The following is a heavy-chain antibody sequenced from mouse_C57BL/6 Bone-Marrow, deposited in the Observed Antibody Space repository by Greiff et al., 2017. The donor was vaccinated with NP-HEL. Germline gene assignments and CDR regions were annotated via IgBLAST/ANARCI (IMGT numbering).Heavy chain of an antibody. Sequence: EVQLVESEGGLVQPGSSMKLSCTASGFTFSDYYMAWVRQVPEKGLEWVANINYDGSSTYYLDSLKSRFIISRDNAKNILYLQMSSLKSEDTATYYCARDDYYGSYYAMDYWGQGTSVTVSS. J-gene: IGHJ4*01. CDR2: INYDGSST. D-gene: IGHD1-2*01. V-gene: IGHV5-16*01. CDR1: GFTFSDYY. CDR3: ARDDYYGSYYAMDY.